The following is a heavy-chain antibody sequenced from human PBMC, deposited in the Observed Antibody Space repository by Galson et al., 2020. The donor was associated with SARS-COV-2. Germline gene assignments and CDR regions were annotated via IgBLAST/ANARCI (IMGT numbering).Heavy chain of an antibody. CDR3: ARETDNHTSSWFDS. CDR2: ISYDGTTK. Sequence: GGSLRLSCAASGFTFGSSAMHWVRQAPGKGLEWLAIISYDGTTKYNSESVKGRFTISRDISKNTLYLQMNSLRPEDTAVYYCARETDNHTSSWFDSWGQRTLVTVSS. J-gene: IGHJ5*01. D-gene: IGHD6-13*01. CDR1: GFTFGSSA. V-gene: IGHV3-30*04.